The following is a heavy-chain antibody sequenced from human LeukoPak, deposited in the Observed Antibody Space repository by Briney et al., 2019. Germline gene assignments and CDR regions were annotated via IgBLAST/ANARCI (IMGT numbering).Heavy chain of an antibody. D-gene: IGHD5-24*01. J-gene: IGHJ5*02. CDR1: GYTFTSYY. V-gene: IGHV1-46*01. CDR3: ARVAVEMASWFDP. CDR2: INPSAGST. Sequence: ASVKVSCKASGYTFTSYYMHWVRQAPGQGLEWMGIINPSAGSTSYAQKFQGRVTMTRDTSTSTVYMELSSLRSEDTAVYYCARVAVEMASWFDPSGQGTLVTVSS.